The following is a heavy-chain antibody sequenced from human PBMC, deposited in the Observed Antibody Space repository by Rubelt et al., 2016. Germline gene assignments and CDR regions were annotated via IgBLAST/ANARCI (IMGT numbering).Heavy chain of an antibody. CDR2: INPNSGGT. D-gene: IGHD3-22*01. V-gene: IGHV1-2*02. CDR3: ARARCYDRTEGTCFYGMDV. Sequence: GQGLEWMGWINPNSGGTNYAQKFQGRVTMTRDTSISTAYMELSRLRSDDTAVYYCARARCYDRTEGTCFYGMDVWGQGTTVTVSS. J-gene: IGHJ6*02.